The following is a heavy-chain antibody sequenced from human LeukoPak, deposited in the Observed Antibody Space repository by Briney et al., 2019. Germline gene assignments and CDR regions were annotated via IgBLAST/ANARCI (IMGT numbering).Heavy chain of an antibody. CDR2: ISGSGGST. CDR3: AKDVTMIVNGMDV. J-gene: IGHJ6*02. D-gene: IGHD3-22*01. Sequence: QTGGSLRLSCAASGFTFSSYAMSWVRQAPGKGLEWVSAISGSGGSTYYADSVKGRFTISRDNSKNTLYLQMNSLRAEDTAVYYCAKDVTMIVNGMDVWGQGTTVTVSS. CDR1: GFTFSSYA. V-gene: IGHV3-23*01.